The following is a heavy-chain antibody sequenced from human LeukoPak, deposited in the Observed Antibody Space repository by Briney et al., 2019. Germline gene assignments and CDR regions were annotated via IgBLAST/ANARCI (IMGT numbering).Heavy chain of an antibody. J-gene: IGHJ4*02. CDR2: IFYSGST. CDR3: ARQSYSYDSRGYYYCFDF. D-gene: IGHD3-22*01. V-gene: IGHV4-39*01. Sequence: PSETVSLICTVSGGSISSSGYLWGGIREPPGKGLEWIGNIFYSGSTYYNPSLKSRVTISVDTSKNQFSLKMRSVTAADTAVYFCARQSYSYDSRGYYYCFDFWGLGTLVTVSS. CDR1: GGSISSSGYL.